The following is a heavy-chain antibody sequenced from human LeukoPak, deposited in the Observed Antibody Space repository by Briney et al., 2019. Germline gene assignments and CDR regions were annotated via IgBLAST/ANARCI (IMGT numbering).Heavy chain of an antibody. CDR2: IYTSGST. CDR3: AREGGYYDILTGPDY. D-gene: IGHD3-9*01. J-gene: IGHJ4*02. CDR1: GGSISSGSYY. Sequence: PSQTLSLTCTVSGGSISSGSYYWSWIRQPAGKGLEWIGRIYTSGSTNYNPSLKSRVTISVDTSKNQFSLKLSSVTAADTAVYYCAREGGYYDILTGPDYWGQGTLVTVSS. V-gene: IGHV4-61*02.